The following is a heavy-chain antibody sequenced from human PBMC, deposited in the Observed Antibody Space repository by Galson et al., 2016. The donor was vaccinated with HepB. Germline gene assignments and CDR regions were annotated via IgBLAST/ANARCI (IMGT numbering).Heavy chain of an antibody. CDR2: IWYDGSNK. V-gene: IGHV3-33*01. CDR3: AAYDTGHFDY. CDR1: GFTFRSYG. D-gene: IGHD3-9*01. J-gene: IGHJ4*02. Sequence: SLRLSCAASGFTFRSYGMHWVRQAPGKGLEWVAVIWYDGSNKYYGDSVKGRFPISRDNSKNTLYLQMNSLGPEDTAVYYCAAYDTGHFDYWGQGTVVTVSS.